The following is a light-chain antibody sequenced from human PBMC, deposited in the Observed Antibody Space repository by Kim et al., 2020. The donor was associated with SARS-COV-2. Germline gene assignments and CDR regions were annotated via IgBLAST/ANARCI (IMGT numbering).Light chain of an antibody. CDR3: QQYGSSPRT. CDR1: QSVSRNC. CDR2: GAS. J-gene: IGKJ1*01. V-gene: IGKV3-20*01. Sequence: PPGERATLSCRACQSVSRNCLAWYQQKPGQAPRILIYGASSRATGIPDRFSGSGSGTDFTLTISRLEPEDFAVYYCQQYGSSPRTFGQGTKVDIK.